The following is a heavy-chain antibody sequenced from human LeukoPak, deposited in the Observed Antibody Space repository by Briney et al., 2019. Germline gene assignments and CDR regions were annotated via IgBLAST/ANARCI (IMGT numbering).Heavy chain of an antibody. CDR2: INSDGSRI. CDR1: GFTFSNYW. J-gene: IGHJ4*02. Sequence: PGGSLRLSCAVSGFTFSNYWMHWVRQAPGKGLVWVSRINSDGSRINYADSVKGRLTISRDNAKNTLYLQMNSLRADDTAVYYCARALGSYSDYWGQGTLVTVSS. CDR3: ARALGSYSDY. V-gene: IGHV3-74*01. D-gene: IGHD1-26*01.